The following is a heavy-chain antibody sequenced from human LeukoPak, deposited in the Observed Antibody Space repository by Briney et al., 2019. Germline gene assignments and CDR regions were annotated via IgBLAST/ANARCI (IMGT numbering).Heavy chain of an antibody. D-gene: IGHD3-3*01. J-gene: IGHJ6*02. CDR1: GGSISSSSYY. V-gene: IGHV4-39*01. CDR2: IYYSGST. CDR3: ARRVITIFGVVINYGMDV. Sequence: SETLSLTCTVSGGSISSSSYYWGWIRQPPGKGLEWIGSIYYSGSTYCNPSLKSRVTISVDTSKNQFSLKLSSVTAADTAVYYCARRVITIFGVVINYGMDVWGQGTTVTVSS.